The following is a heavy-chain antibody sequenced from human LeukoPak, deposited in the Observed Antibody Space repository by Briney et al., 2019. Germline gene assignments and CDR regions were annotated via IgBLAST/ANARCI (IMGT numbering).Heavy chain of an antibody. Sequence: GGSLRLSCAASGFTFSSYSMNWVRQAPGKGLEWVALISYDGSNKYYADSVKGRFTISRDNSKNTLYLQMNSLRAEDTAVYYCARDGRIREQLVQGADYWGQGTLVTVSS. CDR1: GFTFSSYS. V-gene: IGHV3-30*03. D-gene: IGHD6-13*01. CDR3: ARDGRIREQLVQGADY. CDR2: ISYDGSNK. J-gene: IGHJ4*02.